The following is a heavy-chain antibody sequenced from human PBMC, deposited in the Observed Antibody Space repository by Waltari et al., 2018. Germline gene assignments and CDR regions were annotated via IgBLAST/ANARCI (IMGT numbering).Heavy chain of an antibody. CDR2: IYYSGST. D-gene: IGHD5-12*01. Sequence: QVQLPESGPGLVKPSETLSLTCTVSGGSISSYYWRWIRQPPGKGLEWIGYIYYSGSTNYNPSLKSRVTISVDTSKNQFSLKLSSVTAADTAVYYCARGGHYYYYYMDVWGKGTTVTVSS. V-gene: IGHV4-59*01. J-gene: IGHJ6*03. CDR1: GGSISSYY. CDR3: ARGGHYYYYYMDV.